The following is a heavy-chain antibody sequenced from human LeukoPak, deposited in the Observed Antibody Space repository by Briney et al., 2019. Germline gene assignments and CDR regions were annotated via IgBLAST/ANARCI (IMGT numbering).Heavy chain of an antibody. CDR2: IYPHDSDT. CDR1: GYSYVSYW. Sequence: GESLKISCKSSGYSYVSYWIAWVRQMPGKGLEWMGIIYPHDSDTRYSPSFQGQVTISADKSINTAYLQWSSLKASDTAMYYCARLYYGSGSSGQSDYWGQGTLVTVSS. J-gene: IGHJ4*02. D-gene: IGHD3-10*01. CDR3: ARLYYGSGSSGQSDY. V-gene: IGHV5-51*01.